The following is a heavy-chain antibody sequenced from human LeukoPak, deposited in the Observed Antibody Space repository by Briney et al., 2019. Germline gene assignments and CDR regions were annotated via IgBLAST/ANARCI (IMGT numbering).Heavy chain of an antibody. Sequence: GSLRLSCAASGFTFSNCAMSWVRQAPEKGLEWVSGISGSGSSTYYADSVKGRFTTSRDNSENTLSLQMNSLRADDTAIYYCAKSCNSGNCYYNYWGQGTLVTVSS. J-gene: IGHJ4*02. CDR2: ISGSGSST. V-gene: IGHV3-23*01. D-gene: IGHD2/OR15-2a*01. CDR3: AKSCNSGNCYYNY. CDR1: GFTFSNCA.